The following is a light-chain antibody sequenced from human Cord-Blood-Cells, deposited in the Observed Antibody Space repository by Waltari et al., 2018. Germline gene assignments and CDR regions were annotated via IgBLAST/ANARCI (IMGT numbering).Light chain of an antibody. CDR2: EGS. V-gene: IGLV2-23*01. J-gene: IGLJ3*02. CDR3: CSYAGSSTWV. Sequence: QSALTQPASVSGSPGQSITISCTGTSSDVGSYNLAPWYQQHPRKAPKLMSDEGSKRPSGVSNRFSGSESVNTASLTISGLQAEDEADYYCCSYAGSSTWVFGVGTKLTVL. CDR1: SSDVGSYNL.